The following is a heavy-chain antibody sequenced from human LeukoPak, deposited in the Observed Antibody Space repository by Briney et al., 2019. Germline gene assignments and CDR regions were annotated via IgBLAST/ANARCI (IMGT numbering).Heavy chain of an antibody. Sequence: GASVKVSCKASGYTSTTYDINWVRQASGQGLEWMGWMNPNSGNTGYAQKFQGRVTMTRNTSTTTAYMELNSLRSEDTAVYYCASEQWLKREGVYYYYGVAVWGQGTTVTVSS. D-gene: IGHD6-19*01. V-gene: IGHV1-8*01. J-gene: IGHJ6*02. CDR2: MNPNSGNT. CDR3: ASEQWLKREGVYYYYGVAV. CDR1: GYTSTTYD.